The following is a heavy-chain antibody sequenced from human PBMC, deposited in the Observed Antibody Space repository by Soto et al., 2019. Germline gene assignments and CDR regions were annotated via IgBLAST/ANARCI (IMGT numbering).Heavy chain of an antibody. CDR1: GDSISSDFNY. J-gene: IGHJ4*02. CDR3: VRRRQPNTQWF. CDR2: ISYTGST. Sequence: QLQLQESGPGLVKPSETLSLSCTVSGDSISSDFNYWGWIRQPPGKGLERIGSISYTGSTYYNLSLESRVTISVDTTKHQFSLKLSSVTAADTAVYYCVRRRQPNTQWFWGQGSQVTVSS. D-gene: IGHD3-22*01. V-gene: IGHV4-39*01.